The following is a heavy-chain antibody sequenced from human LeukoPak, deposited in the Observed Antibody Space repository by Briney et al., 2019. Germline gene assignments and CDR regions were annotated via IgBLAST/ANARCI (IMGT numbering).Heavy chain of an antibody. V-gene: IGHV4-30-4*08. CDR2: IDYSGTT. CDR3: ARVGRWLPDNWFDP. Sequence: SQTLSLTCTVSGGSFSSGDYYWSWIGQPPGKGLEWIGYIDYSGTTYYNPSLKSRVTISVDTSKNQFSLKLSSVTAADTAVYYCARVGRWLPDNWFDPWGQGTLVTVSS. J-gene: IGHJ5*02. D-gene: IGHD5-24*01. CDR1: GGSFSSGDYY.